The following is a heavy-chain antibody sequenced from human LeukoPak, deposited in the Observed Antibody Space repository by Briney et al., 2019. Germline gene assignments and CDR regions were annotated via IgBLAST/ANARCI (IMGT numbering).Heavy chain of an antibody. CDR1: GFTFSSYG. V-gene: IGHV3-30*02. Sequence: GGSLRLSCAASGFTFSSYGMHWVRQAPGKGLAWVAFIRYDGSNKYYADSVKGRFTISRDNSKNTLYLQMNSLRAEDTAVYYCANGVVSAAISSEYYQHWGRGTLVTVST. D-gene: IGHD2-2*02. CDR2: IRYDGSNK. CDR3: ANGVVSAAISSEYYQH. J-gene: IGHJ1*01.